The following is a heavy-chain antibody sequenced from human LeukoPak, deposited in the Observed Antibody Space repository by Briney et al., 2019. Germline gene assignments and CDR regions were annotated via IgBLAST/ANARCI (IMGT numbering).Heavy chain of an antibody. CDR3: ARYYYDSSGYYLYYFDY. Sequence: GASVKVSCKASGYTFTSYDINWVRQATGQGLEWMGWMNPSSGNTGYAQKFQGRVTMTRNTSISTAYMELSSLRSEDTAVYYCARYYYDSSGYYLYYFDYWGQGTLVTVSS. J-gene: IGHJ4*02. CDR1: GYTFTSYD. CDR2: MNPSSGNT. D-gene: IGHD3-22*01. V-gene: IGHV1-8*01.